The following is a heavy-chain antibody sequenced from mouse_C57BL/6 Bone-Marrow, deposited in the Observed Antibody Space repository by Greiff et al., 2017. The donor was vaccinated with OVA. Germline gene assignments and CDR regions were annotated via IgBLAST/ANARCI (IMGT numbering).Heavy chain of an antibody. Sequence: EVQRVESGGGLVQPKGSLKLSCAASGFSFNTYAMNWVRQAPGKGLEWVARIRSKSNKYATYYADSVKDRFTISRDDSESMLYLQMNNLKTEDTAMYYCVRHGDYDYDWFAYWGQGTLVTVSA. J-gene: IGHJ3*01. CDR1: GFSFNTYA. CDR2: IRSKSNKYAT. D-gene: IGHD2-4*01. CDR3: VRHGDYDYDWFAY. V-gene: IGHV10-1*01.